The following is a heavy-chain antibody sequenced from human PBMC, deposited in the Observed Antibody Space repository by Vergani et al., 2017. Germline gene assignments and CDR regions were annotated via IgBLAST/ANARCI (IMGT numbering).Heavy chain of an antibody. CDR3: AKDVGDVVVPAAIAFDI. D-gene: IGHD2-2*01. V-gene: IGHV3-66*03. CDR2: IYSGGST. J-gene: IGHJ3*02. CDR1: GFTVSSNY. Sequence: EVQLVESGGGLIQPGGSLRLSCAASGFTVSSNYMSWVRQAPGKGLEWVSVIYSGGSTYYADSVKGRFTISIDNSKNTLYLQMNSLRAEDTAVYYCAKDVGDVVVPAAIAFDIWGQGTMVTVSS.